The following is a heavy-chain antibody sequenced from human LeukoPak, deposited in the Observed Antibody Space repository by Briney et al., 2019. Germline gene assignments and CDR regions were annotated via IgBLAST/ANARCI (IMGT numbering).Heavy chain of an antibody. V-gene: IGHV3-30*02. CDR3: AKGGAYYYDSSGYYY. J-gene: IGHJ4*02. Sequence: PGGSLRLSRAASGFTFSSYGMHWVRQAPGKGLEWVAFIRYDGNNKYYADSVKGRFTISRDNSKNTMYLQMNSLRAEDTAVYYCAKGGAYYYDSSGYYYWGQGTLVTVSS. CDR1: GFTFSSYG. D-gene: IGHD3-22*01. CDR2: IRYDGNNK.